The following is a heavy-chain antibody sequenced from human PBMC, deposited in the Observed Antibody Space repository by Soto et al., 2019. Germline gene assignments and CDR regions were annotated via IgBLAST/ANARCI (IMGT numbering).Heavy chain of an antibody. CDR2: IYSGGST. V-gene: IGHV3-66*01. CDR1: GFTVSSNY. J-gene: IGHJ4*02. CDR3: ARDSPAKNFDY. Sequence: EVPLVESGGGLVQPGGSLRLSCAASGFTVSSNYMSWVRQAPGKGLEWVSVIYSGGSTYYADSVKGRFTISRDNSKNTLYLQMNSLRAEDTAVYYCARDSPAKNFDYWGQGTLVTVSS.